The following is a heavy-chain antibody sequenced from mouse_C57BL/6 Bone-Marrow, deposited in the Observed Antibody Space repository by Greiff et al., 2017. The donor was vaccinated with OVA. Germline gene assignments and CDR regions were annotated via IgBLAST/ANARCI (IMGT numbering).Heavy chain of an antibody. CDR3: ASRDYGSSYWFAY. V-gene: IGHV1-64*01. CDR1: GYTFTSYW. CDR2: IHPNSGST. J-gene: IGHJ3*01. Sequence: QVQLQQPGAELVKPGASVKLSCKASGYTFTSYWMHWVKQRPGQGLEWIGMIHPNSGSTNYNEKFKSKATLTVDKSSSTAYMQLSSLTSEDSAVYYCASRDYGSSYWFAYWGQGTLVTVSA. D-gene: IGHD1-1*01.